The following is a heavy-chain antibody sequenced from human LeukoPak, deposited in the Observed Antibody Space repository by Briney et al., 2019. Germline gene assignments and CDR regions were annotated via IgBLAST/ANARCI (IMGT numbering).Heavy chain of an antibody. Sequence: GGSLRLSCAASGFTFSSYWMSRVRQAPGKGLEWVANIKQDGSEKYYVDSVKGRFTISRDNAKNSLYLQMNSLRAEDTAVYYCARVDEDIVVVPAAMPFYYYYGMDVWGKGTTVTVSS. V-gene: IGHV3-7*03. J-gene: IGHJ6*04. D-gene: IGHD2-2*01. CDR3: ARVDEDIVVVPAAMPFYYYYGMDV. CDR2: IKQDGSEK. CDR1: GFTFSSYW.